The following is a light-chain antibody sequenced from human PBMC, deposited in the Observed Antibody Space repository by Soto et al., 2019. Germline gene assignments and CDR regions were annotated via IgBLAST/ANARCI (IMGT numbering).Light chain of an antibody. CDR2: DAS. V-gene: IGKV3-11*01. Sequence: EIVLTQSPATLSLSPGERAPLSCRASQSVSSYLAWYQQKAGQAPRLLIYDASNRATGIPARFSGSGSGTDFTLTISSLEPEDFAVSYCQQRSNWPLTFGGGTKVEIK. CDR1: QSVSSY. J-gene: IGKJ4*01. CDR3: QQRSNWPLT.